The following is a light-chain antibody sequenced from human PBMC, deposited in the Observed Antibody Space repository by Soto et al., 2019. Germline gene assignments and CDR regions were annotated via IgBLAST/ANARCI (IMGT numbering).Light chain of an antibody. CDR1: ALTKQY. CDR3: QSADSSRTPSVV. J-gene: IGLJ3*02. Sequence: SYELTQPPSVSVSPGQTARITCSGDALTKQYPYWYQQKPGQAPVLVIYKDSERPSGIPERFSGSSSGTTVTLTISGVQAEDEADYYCQSADSSRTPSVVFGGGTKLTVL. CDR2: KDS. V-gene: IGLV3-25*03.